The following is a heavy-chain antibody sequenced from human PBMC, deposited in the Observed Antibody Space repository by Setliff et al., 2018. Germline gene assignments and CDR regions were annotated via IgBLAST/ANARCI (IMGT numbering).Heavy chain of an antibody. D-gene: IGHD1-26*01. CDR3: ARAPPNRYSGSYEYFYMDV. Sequence: SETLSLTCSVSGGSISGYYWSWLRQPPGKGLEWIGSIYYSGSTYYNPSLRSRVTISVDISKNQVSLKLSSVTAADTAVYYCARAPPNRYSGSYEYFYMDVWGKGTTGTVS. CDR2: IYYSGST. J-gene: IGHJ6*03. CDR1: GGSISGYY. V-gene: IGHV4-59*04.